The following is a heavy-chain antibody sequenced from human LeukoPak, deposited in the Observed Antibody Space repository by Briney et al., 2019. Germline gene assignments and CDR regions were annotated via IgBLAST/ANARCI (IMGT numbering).Heavy chain of an antibody. Sequence: SETLSLTCTVSGGSISSYYWSWIRQPPGKGLEWIGYICYSGSTNYNPSLKSRVTISVDTSKNQFSLKLSSVTAADTAVYYCAREIGDRDGYSFDYWGQGTLVTVSS. J-gene: IGHJ4*02. CDR1: GGSISSYY. V-gene: IGHV4-59*01. CDR2: ICYSGST. CDR3: AREIGDRDGYSFDY. D-gene: IGHD5-24*01.